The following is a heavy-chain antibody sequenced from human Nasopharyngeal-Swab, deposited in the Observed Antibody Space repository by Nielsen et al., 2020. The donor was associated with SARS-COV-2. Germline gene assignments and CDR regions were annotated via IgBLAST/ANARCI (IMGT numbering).Heavy chain of an antibody. CDR3: AKDGRYYASGSHPFDY. Sequence: GESLKISCVASGFTFSTYAMSWVRQAPGKGLDWVSAISGSGGSAYYADSVKGRFTISRDNSKNTVYLQMNTLRAEDTAVYYCAKDGRYYASGSHPFDYWGQGTLVTVSS. V-gene: IGHV3-23*01. D-gene: IGHD3-10*01. CDR2: ISGSGGSA. J-gene: IGHJ4*02. CDR1: GFTFSTYA.